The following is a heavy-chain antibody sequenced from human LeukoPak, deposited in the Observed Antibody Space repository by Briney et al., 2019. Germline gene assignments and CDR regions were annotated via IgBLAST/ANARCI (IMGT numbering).Heavy chain of an antibody. CDR1: GYTFTGYY. D-gene: IGHD4-17*01. V-gene: IGHV1-2*02. J-gene: IGHJ4*02. CDR3: ARQHDYGDYSFGY. Sequence: ASVMVSCKASGYTFTGYYMHWVRQAPGQGLEWMGGINPNSGGTNYAQKFQGRVTMTRDTSISTAYMELSRLRSDDTAVYYCARQHDYGDYSFGYWGQGTLVTVSS. CDR2: INPNSGGT.